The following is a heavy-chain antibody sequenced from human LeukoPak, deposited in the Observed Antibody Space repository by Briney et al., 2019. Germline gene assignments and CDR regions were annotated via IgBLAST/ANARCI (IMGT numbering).Heavy chain of an antibody. CDR1: GGSVNSDSFY. J-gene: IGHJ4*02. V-gene: IGHV4-61*01. D-gene: IGHD3-22*01. Sequence: SETLSLTCSVSGGSVNSDSFYWTWIRQPPGKGLEWIGYVYYSGRANYNPTLKSRVTISVDTSKNQFSLRLSSVTAADTAVYYCARMNASYYESSGYYFFTTESYYFDYWGQGTLVTVSS. CDR2: VYYSGRA. CDR3: ARMNASYYESSGYYFFTTESYYFDY.